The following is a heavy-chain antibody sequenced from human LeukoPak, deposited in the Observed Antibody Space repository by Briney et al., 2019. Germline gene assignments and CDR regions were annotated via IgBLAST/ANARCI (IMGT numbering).Heavy chain of an antibody. CDR1: RFTFSNFW. V-gene: IGHV3-7*01. CDR2: IKEDGTDK. CDR3: ARILNTAGYAYPGSLDF. J-gene: IGHJ4*02. D-gene: IGHD2-2*03. Sequence: GGSLRLSCAASRFTFSNFWMNWVRQAPGKGLEWLANIKEDGTDKYYTDSVRGRFTISRDNARNSLYLQMNSLRADDTAVYYCARILNTAGYAYPGSLDFWGQGILVTVSS.